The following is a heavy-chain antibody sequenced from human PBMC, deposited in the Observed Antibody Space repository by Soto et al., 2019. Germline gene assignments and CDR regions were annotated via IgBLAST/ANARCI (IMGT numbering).Heavy chain of an antibody. Sequence: EVQLVESGGDLVQRGVSLSLSCVASGFTFSVYSMNWVRQAPGKGLEWFSYITSDTKTIKYADSVKGRFTISRDNAKNSVYLQMNSLRDEDTAVYYCARSVEGHFDYWGQGTVVTVSS. CDR2: ITSDTKTI. CDR1: GFTFSVYS. V-gene: IGHV3-48*02. D-gene: IGHD6-19*01. J-gene: IGHJ4*02. CDR3: ARSVEGHFDY.